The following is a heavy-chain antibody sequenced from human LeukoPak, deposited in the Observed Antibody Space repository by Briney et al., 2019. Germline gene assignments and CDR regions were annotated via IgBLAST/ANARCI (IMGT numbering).Heavy chain of an antibody. CDR1: GFTFSSYS. V-gene: IGHV3-30*18. D-gene: IGHD1-26*01. CDR3: AKVGAQYYFDY. Sequence: GGSLRLSCAASGFTFSSYSMNRVRQAPGKGLEWVAVISYDGSNKYYADSVKGRFTISRDNSKNTLYLQMNSLRAEDTAVYYCAKVGAQYYFDYWGQGTLVTVSS. J-gene: IGHJ4*02. CDR2: ISYDGSNK.